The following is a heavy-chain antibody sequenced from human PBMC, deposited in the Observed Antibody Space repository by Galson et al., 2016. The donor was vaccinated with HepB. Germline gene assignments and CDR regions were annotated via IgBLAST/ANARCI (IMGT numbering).Heavy chain of an antibody. Sequence: SLRLSCAGSGFSFGSHWMSWVRQSPGKGLEWVANIKPDGSEKYYVDSVEGRFTISRDNAKNSLYLQMNSLRAEDTALYYCTRDGTLRPLGYWGQGTLVTVSS. CDR3: TRDGTLRPLGY. CDR2: IKPDGSEK. D-gene: IGHD3-22*01. J-gene: IGHJ4*02. CDR1: GFSFGSHW. V-gene: IGHV3-7*03.